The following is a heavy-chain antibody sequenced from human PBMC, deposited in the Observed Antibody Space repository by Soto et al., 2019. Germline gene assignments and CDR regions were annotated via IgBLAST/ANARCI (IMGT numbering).Heavy chain of an antibody. V-gene: IGHV3-53*04. CDR3: ARGPLTHCGADCPYDAVDI. Sequence: EVQLVESGGGLVQPGGSLRLSCAASGFTVSSNYMSWVRQVPGKGLEWVSVIYSGGTTDYADSVKGRFTISRHNSKNTLYLQMNSLRVEEPAVYYCARGPLTHCGADCPYDAVDIWGQGTMVTVSS. J-gene: IGHJ3*02. CDR1: GFTVSSNY. D-gene: IGHD2-21*01. CDR2: IYSGGTT.